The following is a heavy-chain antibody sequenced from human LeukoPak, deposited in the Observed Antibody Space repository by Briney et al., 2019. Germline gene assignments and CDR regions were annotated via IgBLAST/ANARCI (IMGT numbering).Heavy chain of an antibody. Sequence: SETLSLTCTVSGGSIRSSYYYWGWIRQPPGKGLEWIGSIYDSGSTYYNPSLKSRVAISVDTSKNQFSLKLSSVTAADTAVYYCARGPVVGATNVLDYWGQGTLVTVSS. CDR3: ARGPVVGATNVLDY. V-gene: IGHV4-39*07. CDR2: IYDSGST. CDR1: GGSIRSSYYY. J-gene: IGHJ4*02. D-gene: IGHD1-26*01.